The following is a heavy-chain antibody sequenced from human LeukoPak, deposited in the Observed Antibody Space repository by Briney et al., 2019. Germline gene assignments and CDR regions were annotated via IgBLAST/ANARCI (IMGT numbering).Heavy chain of an antibody. Sequence: GGSLRLSCAASGFTFSSHDMDWVRQAPGKGLEWISHITTSSDDTHYADSVKGRFIISRDNVKDSLFLQMNGLRAEDTAVYYCVRDMTARGWHAFDCWGRGTLVTVSS. CDR1: GFTFSSHD. CDR2: ITTSSDDT. CDR3: VRDMTARGWHAFDC. D-gene: IGHD2-21*02. J-gene: IGHJ4*02. V-gene: IGHV3-48*03.